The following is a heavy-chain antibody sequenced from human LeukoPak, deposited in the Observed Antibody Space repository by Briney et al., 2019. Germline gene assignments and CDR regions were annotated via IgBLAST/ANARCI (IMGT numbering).Heavy chain of an antibody. Sequence: PGGSLRFSCAASGFTVSSNYMSWVRQAPGKGLEWVSVIYSGGSTYYADSVKGRFTISRDNSKNTLYLQMNSLRAEDTAVYYCASGSGSYRTPYYYMDVWGKGTTVTVSS. V-gene: IGHV3-53*01. CDR2: IYSGGST. CDR1: GFTVSSNY. D-gene: IGHD3-10*01. CDR3: ASGSGSYRTPYYYMDV. J-gene: IGHJ6*03.